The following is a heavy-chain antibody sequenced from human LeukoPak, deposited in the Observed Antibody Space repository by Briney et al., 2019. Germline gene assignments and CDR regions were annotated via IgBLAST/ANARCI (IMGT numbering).Heavy chain of an antibody. CDR3: ARVGYTYYDRSGGWFDP. D-gene: IGHD3-22*01. J-gene: IGHJ5*02. Sequence: SSETLSLTCAVYGGSFSGYYWSWIRQPPGKGLEWIGEINHSGSTNYNPSLKSRVTISVDTSKNQFSLKLSSVTAADTAVYYCARVGYTYYDRSGGWFDPWGQGTLVTASS. CDR2: INHSGST. V-gene: IGHV4-34*01. CDR1: GGSFSGYY.